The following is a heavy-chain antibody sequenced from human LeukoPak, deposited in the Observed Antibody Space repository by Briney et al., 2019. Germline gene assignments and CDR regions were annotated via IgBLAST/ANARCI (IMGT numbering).Heavy chain of an antibody. D-gene: IGHD6-13*01. Sequence: GASVKVSCKASGYTFTNYDINWVRQATGQGLEWMGWMNPKTGNTGYAQKFQGRVTMTRDTSEDTAYMELSSLRSEDTAVYYCASAGYDAFDIWGQGTMVTVSS. CDR2: MNPKTGNT. CDR3: ASAGYDAFDI. J-gene: IGHJ3*02. CDR1: GYTFTNYD. V-gene: IGHV1-8*01.